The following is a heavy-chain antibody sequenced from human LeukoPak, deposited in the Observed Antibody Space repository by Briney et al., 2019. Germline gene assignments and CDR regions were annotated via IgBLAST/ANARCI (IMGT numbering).Heavy chain of an antibody. CDR2: IIPIFGTA. Sequence: ASVKVSCKASGGTFSSYAISWVRQAPGQGLEWMGGIIPIFGTANYAQKFQGRVTITADESTSTAYMELSNLRSEDTAVYYCASGALTTVVIYYYYYGMDVWGQGTTVTVSS. V-gene: IGHV1-69*13. CDR3: ASGALTTVVIYYYYYGMDV. J-gene: IGHJ6*02. D-gene: IGHD4-23*01. CDR1: GGTFSSYA.